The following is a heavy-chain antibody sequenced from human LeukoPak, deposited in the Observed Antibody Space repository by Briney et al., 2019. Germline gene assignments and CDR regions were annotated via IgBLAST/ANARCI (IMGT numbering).Heavy chain of an antibody. Sequence: GGSLRLSCAASGFTFSSYSMNWVRQAPGKGLEWVSYISSSSSTIYYADSVKGLFTISRDNAKNSLYLQMNSLREEDTAVSYXXXXLDSYYYYYXDVWGKGTTVTVSS. V-gene: IGHV3-48*02. D-gene: IGHD3/OR15-3a*01. CDR3: XXXLDSYYYYYXDV. J-gene: IGHJ6*03. CDR1: GFTFSSYS. CDR2: ISSSSSTI.